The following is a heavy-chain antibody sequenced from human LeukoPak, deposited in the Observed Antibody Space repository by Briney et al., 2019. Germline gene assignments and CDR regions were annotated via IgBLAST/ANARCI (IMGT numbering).Heavy chain of an antibody. D-gene: IGHD6-13*01. V-gene: IGHV3-20*04. CDR2: INWNGGNT. Sequence: GGSLRLSCAASGFTFADYGMSWVRQAPGKGLEWVSGINWNGGNTGYADSVKGRFTISRDNPKNSLYLQMNSLRAEDTALYYWARTAAPDNYWYMDVWDKRPTVPVS. CDR1: GFTFADYG. CDR3: ARTAAPDNYWYMDV. J-gene: IGHJ6*03.